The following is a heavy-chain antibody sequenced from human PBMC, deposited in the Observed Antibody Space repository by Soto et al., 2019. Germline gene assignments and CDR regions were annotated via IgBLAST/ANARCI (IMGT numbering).Heavy chain of an antibody. CDR1: RFTFTSYA. CDR2: ISSNGGST. CDR3: ARQWLDSYYFDY. V-gene: IGHV3-64*01. Sequence: EVQLVESGGGLVQPGGSLRLSCAASRFTFTSYAMHWVRQAPGKGLEYVSAISSNGGSTYYANSVKGRFTIARDNSKNTLYLQMGSLRAEDMAVDYCARQWLDSYYFDYWGQGTLVTVSS. D-gene: IGHD6-19*01. J-gene: IGHJ4*02.